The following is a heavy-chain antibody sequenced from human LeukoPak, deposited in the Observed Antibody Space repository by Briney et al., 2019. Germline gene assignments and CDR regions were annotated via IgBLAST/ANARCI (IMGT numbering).Heavy chain of an antibody. CDR2: INTNTGNP. Sequence: GASVKVSCKASGYTFTSYAVNWVRQAPGQGLEWMGWINTNTGNPTYAQGFTGRFVFSLDTSVSTAYLQIGSLKAEDTAVYYCARETMVRGPRGRYYYYYMDVWGKGTTVTVSS. D-gene: IGHD3-10*01. CDR3: ARETMVRGPRGRYYYYYMDV. J-gene: IGHJ6*03. V-gene: IGHV7-4-1*01. CDR1: GYTFTSYA.